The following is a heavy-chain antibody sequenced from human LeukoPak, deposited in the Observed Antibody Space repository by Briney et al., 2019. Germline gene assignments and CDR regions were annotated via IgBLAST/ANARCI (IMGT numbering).Heavy chain of an antibody. J-gene: IGHJ5*02. D-gene: IGHD3-10*01. V-gene: IGHV3-48*01. CDR2: ISSSSSTI. CDR3: ARGASGIGGIRFDP. Sequence: TGGSLRLSCAASGFIFSSYSMNWVRQAPGKGLEWVSYISSSSSTIYYADSVKGRFTISRDNSKNTLYLQMNSLRAEDTAVYYCARGASGIGGIRFDPWGQGTLVTVSS. CDR1: GFIFSSYS.